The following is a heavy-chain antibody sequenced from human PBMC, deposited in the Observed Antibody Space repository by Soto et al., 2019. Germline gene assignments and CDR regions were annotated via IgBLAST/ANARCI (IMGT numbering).Heavy chain of an antibody. CDR1: GYTFTSYD. CDR3: ARVPRYYDILTGYYSYYYYGMDV. CDR2: MNPNSGNT. V-gene: IGHV1-8*01. J-gene: IGHJ6*02. D-gene: IGHD3-9*01. Sequence: ASVKVSCKASGYTFTSYDINWVRQATGQGLEWMGWMNPNSGNTGYAQKFQGRVTMTRNTSISTAYMELSSLRSEDTAVYYCARVPRYYDILTGYYSYYYYGMDVWGQGTTVTVSS.